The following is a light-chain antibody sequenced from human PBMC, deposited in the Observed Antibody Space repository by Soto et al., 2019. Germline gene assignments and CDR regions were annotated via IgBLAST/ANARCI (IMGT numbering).Light chain of an antibody. J-gene: IGKJ5*01. V-gene: IGKV3-11*01. CDR1: QSVSSY. CDR2: DAS. CDR3: QQRSNWPPIT. Sequence: IGVTQSPATLSLSPGERATLSCRASQSVSSYLAWYQQKPGQAPRLLIYDASNRATGIPARFSGSGSGTDFTLTISSLEPEDFAVYYCQQRSNWPPITFGQGTRLEIK.